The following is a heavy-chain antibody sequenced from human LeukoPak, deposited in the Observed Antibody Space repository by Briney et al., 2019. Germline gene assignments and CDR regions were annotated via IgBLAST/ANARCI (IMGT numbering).Heavy chain of an antibody. CDR1: GFTFSSYS. D-gene: IGHD2/OR15-2a*01. CDR3: VSFYETY. V-gene: IGHV3-48*04. J-gene: IGHJ4*02. Sequence: GGSLRLSCAASGFTFSSYSMNWVRQAPGKGLEWLSYISGSSGIILYADSVKGRFTISKDNAKNTVYLQMNSLRAEDTAVYYCVSFYETYWGRGTLVTVSS. CDR2: ISGSSGII.